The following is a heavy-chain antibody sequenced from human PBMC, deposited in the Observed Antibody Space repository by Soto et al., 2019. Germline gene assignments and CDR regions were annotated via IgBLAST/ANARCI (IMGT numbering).Heavy chain of an antibody. D-gene: IGHD5-18*01. V-gene: IGHV1-69*13. CDR3: ARDESYVDTAMVSLAY. J-gene: IGHJ4*02. CDR1: GGTFRSYA. Sequence: ASVKVSCKASGGTFRSYAISWVRQAPGQGLEWMGGIIPIFGTANYAQKFQGRVTITADESTSTAYMELSSLRSEDTAVYYCARDESYVDTAMVSLAYWGQGTLVTVSS. CDR2: IIPIFGTA.